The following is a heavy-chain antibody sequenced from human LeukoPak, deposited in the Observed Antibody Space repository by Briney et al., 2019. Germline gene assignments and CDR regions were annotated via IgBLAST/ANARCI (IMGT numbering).Heavy chain of an antibody. CDR1: GFTFSSYG. CDR3: GYGDDRAPNWFDP. D-gene: IGHD4-17*01. J-gene: IGHJ5*02. V-gene: IGHV3-30*02. CDR2: IRYDGSNK. Sequence: GGSLRLSCAASGFTFSSYGMHWVRQAPGKGLEWVAFIRYDGSNKYYADSVKGRFTISRDNSKNTLYLQMNSLRAEDTAVCYCGYGDDRAPNWFDPWGQGTLVTVSS.